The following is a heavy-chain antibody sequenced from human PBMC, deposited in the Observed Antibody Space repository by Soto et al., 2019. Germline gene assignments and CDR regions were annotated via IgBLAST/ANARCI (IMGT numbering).Heavy chain of an antibody. V-gene: IGHV3-9*01. CDR3: AKDLGHDAYYGMDV. D-gene: IGHD3-16*01. Sequence: EVQLVESGGGLVQPGRSLRLSCAASGFTFDDYAMHWVRQAPGKGLEWVSGISWNSGNIGYADSVKGRFTISRDNAKNSLYLQMNSLRAEDTALYCCAKDLGHDAYYGMDVWGQGTTVTVSS. CDR1: GFTFDDYA. CDR2: ISWNSGNI. J-gene: IGHJ6*02.